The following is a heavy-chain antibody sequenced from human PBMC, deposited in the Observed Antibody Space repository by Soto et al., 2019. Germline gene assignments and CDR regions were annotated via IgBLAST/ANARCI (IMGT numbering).Heavy chain of an antibody. J-gene: IGHJ6*02. V-gene: IGHV3-21*01. CDR2: ISSSSSYI. CDR3: ARDYSGYCSGGSCLEGDYYGMDV. D-gene: IGHD2-15*01. CDR1: GFTFSSYS. Sequence: EVQLVESGGGLVKPGGSLRLSCAASGFTFSSYSMNWVRQAPGKGLEWVSSISSSSSYIYYADSVKGRFTISRDNAKNSLYLQMNSRRAEDTAVYYCARDYSGYCSGGSCLEGDYYGMDVWGQGTTVTVSS.